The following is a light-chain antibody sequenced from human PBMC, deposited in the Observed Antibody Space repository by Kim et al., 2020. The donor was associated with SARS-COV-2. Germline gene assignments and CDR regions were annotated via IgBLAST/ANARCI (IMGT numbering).Light chain of an antibody. Sequence: EIVMTQSLATLSVSPGERATLSCRASQSVSSKLAWYQQKPGQAPRLLIYGASTRATGIPARFSGSGSGTEFTLTISSLQSEDFAVYYCQQYNNWPPYTFGQGTKLEI. V-gene: IGKV3-15*01. CDR3: QQYNNWPPYT. CDR2: GAS. CDR1: QSVSSK. J-gene: IGKJ2*01.